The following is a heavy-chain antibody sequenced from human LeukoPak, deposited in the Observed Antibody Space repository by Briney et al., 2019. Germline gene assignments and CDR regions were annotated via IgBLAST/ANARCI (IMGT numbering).Heavy chain of an antibody. D-gene: IGHD2-15*01. J-gene: IGHJ4*02. CDR3: ARGGAVAATPVLDRYFDY. V-gene: IGHV4-34*01. CDR1: GGSFSGYY. CDR2: INHSGST. Sequence: SETLSLTRAAYGGSFSGYYWSWIRQPPGKGLEWIGEINHSGSTNYNPSLKSRVTISVDTSKNQFSLKLSSVTAADTAVYYCARGGAVAATPVLDRYFDYWGQGTLVTVSS.